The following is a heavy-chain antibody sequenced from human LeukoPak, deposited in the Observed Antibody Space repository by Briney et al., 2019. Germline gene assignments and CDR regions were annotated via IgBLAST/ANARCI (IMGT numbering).Heavy chain of an antibody. J-gene: IGHJ4*03. Sequence: PGGSLRLSCAASGFTFSSYSMNWVRQAPGKGLEWVSSISSSSSYIYYADSVKGRFTISRDNAKNSLYLQMNSLRAEDTAVYYCARGYYDFWSGYYPPYYFATWGKGPWSPSPQ. CDR2: ISSSSSYI. D-gene: IGHD3-3*01. CDR3: ARGYYDFWSGYYPPYYFAT. CDR1: GFTFSSYS. V-gene: IGHV3-21*01.